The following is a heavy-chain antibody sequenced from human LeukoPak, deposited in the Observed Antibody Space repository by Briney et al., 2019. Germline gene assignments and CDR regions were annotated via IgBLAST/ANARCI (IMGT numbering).Heavy chain of an antibody. J-gene: IGHJ3*02. CDR1: GYTFTGYY. D-gene: IGHD2-15*01. V-gene: IGHV1-2*02. Sequence: ASVKVSCKASGYTFTGYYIHWVRQAPGQGLEWMGWIKPNSGGTNYAQVFQGRVTMTRDTSISTAYMELSSLRSEDTAVYYCARDRVVGLGIDNAFDIWGHGTMVTVSS. CDR2: IKPNSGGT. CDR3: ARDRVVGLGIDNAFDI.